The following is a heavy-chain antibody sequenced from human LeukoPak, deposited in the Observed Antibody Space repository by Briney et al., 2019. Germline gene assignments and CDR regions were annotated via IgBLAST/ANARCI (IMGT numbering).Heavy chain of an antibody. CDR3: AREGYCSSTSCYFNWFDP. J-gene: IGHJ5*02. V-gene: IGHV4-34*01. D-gene: IGHD2-2*01. Sequence: SETLSLTCAVYGGSFSGYYWSWIRQPPGKGLEWIGEINHSGSTNYNPSLKSRVTISVDTSKNQLSLKLSSVTAADTAVYYCAREGYCSSTSCYFNWFDPWGQGTLVTVSS. CDR2: INHSGST. CDR1: GGSFSGYY.